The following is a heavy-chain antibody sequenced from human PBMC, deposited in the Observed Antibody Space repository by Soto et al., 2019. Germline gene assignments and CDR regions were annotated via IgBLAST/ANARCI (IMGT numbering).Heavy chain of an antibody. Sequence: GGSLRLSWAPSGFTVSNNGIRRVRQAPGKGLEWVSVIYTGGGTYYADSVKGRFTISRDNSKNTLYLQMNSLRDEDTAVYYCVRSFFCSGGSCYSISSHWGQGTLVTVSS. CDR1: GFTVSNNG. J-gene: IGHJ4*02. CDR2: IYTGGGT. D-gene: IGHD2-15*01. V-gene: IGHV3-66*01. CDR3: VRSFFCSGGSCYSISSH.